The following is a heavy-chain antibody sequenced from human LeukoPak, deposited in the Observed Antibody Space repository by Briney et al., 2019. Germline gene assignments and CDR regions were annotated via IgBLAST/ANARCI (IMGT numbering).Heavy chain of an antibody. Sequence: ASVKVSCKASGYTFTSYGISWVRQAPGQGLEWMGWISTYNGNTNYAQKLQGRVTMTTDTSTSTAYMELRSLRSDDTAVYYCARDLGVDYYDSSGYYDYWGQGTLVTVSS. CDR2: ISTYNGNT. CDR1: GYTFTSYG. J-gene: IGHJ4*02. CDR3: ARDLGVDYYDSSGYYDY. D-gene: IGHD3-22*01. V-gene: IGHV1-18*01.